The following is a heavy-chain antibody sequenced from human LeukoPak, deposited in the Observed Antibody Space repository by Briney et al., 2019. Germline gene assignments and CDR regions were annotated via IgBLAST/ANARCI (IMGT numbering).Heavy chain of an antibody. J-gene: IGHJ4*02. Sequence: GGSLRLXCAAPGFTFSSYWMSWVRQAPGKGLEWVANIKQDGSEKYYVDSVKGRFTISRDNAKNSLYLQMNSLRAEDTAVYYCARGDALDYWGQGTLVTVSS. V-gene: IGHV3-7*01. CDR3: ARGDALDY. CDR1: GFTFSSYW. CDR2: IKQDGSEK. D-gene: IGHD2-2*01.